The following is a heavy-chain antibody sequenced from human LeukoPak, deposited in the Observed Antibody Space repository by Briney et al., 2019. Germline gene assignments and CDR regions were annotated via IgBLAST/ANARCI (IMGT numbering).Heavy chain of an antibody. CDR1: GGSISSSSYY. CDR3: ARREWQNWFDP. D-gene: IGHD3-3*01. CDR2: IYYSGST. V-gene: IGHV4-39*07. J-gene: IGHJ5*02. Sequence: SETLSLTCTVSGGSISSSSYYWGWIRQPPRKGLEWIGSIYYSGSTYYNPSLKSRVTISVDTSKNQFSLKLSSVTAADTAVYYCARREWQNWFDPWGQGTLVTVSS.